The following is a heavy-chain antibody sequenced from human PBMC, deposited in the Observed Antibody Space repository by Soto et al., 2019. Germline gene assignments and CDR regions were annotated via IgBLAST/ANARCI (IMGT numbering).Heavy chain of an antibody. J-gene: IGHJ3*02. CDR2: INPNDGGT. V-gene: IGHV1-46*01. Sequence: QVQLVQSGAEVKKPGASVKLSCKASGYTLTRNHMHWVRQAPGQGLEWMGIINPNDGGTGYAQKFQGRVTMTRDTSTSTVYMEVSTLRSEDTAVYYCARVISQAFDIWGQGTMVTVSS. CDR1: GYTLTRNH. CDR3: ARVISQAFDI.